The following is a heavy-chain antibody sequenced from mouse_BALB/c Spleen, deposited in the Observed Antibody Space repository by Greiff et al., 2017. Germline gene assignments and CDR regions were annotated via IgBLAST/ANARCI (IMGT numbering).Heavy chain of an antibody. J-gene: IGHJ3*01. Sequence: EVMLVESGGDLVKPGGSLKLSCAASGFTFSSYGMSWVRQTPDKRLEWVATISSGGSYTYYPDSVKGRFTISRDNAKNTLYLQMSSLKSEDTAMYYCARQTTATRGFAYWGQGTLVTVSA. CDR3: ARQTTATRGFAY. CDR1: GFTFSSYG. CDR2: ISSGGSYT. V-gene: IGHV5-6*01. D-gene: IGHD1-2*01.